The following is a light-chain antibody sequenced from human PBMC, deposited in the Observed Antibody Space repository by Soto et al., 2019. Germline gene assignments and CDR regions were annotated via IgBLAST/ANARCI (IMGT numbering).Light chain of an antibody. CDR1: QGNRND. V-gene: IGKV1-6*01. J-gene: IGKJ1*01. CDR3: QQYNSYRT. CDR2: AAS. Sequence: AIQMTQSPSSLSASVGDRVTIACRARQGNRNDLGWYQQRPGKAPKLLISAASSIQSGVPSSFSGSGSGTAFTLTIRSLQPEDVATYYCQQYNSYRTFGQGTKVDIK.